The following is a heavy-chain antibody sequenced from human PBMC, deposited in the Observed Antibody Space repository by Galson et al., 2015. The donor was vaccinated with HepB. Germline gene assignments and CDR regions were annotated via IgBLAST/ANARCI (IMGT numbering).Heavy chain of an antibody. Sequence: SLRLSCAASGFTFSIYAMHWVRQAPGKGLEYVSGIRSTGGSTYYTDSVKGRFAISRDNSKNTLYLQMSSLGAEDTAVYYCVKDRASGYCSSTSCDRPHYGLDVWGQGTTVTVSS. J-gene: IGHJ6*02. V-gene: IGHV3-64D*06. CDR3: VKDRASGYCSSTSCDRPHYGLDV. D-gene: IGHD2-2*01. CDR1: GFTFSIYA. CDR2: IRSTGGST.